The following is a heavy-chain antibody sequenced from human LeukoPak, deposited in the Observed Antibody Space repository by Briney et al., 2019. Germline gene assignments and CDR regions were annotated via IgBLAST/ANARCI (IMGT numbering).Heavy chain of an antibody. CDR2: IKQDGSEK. V-gene: IGHV3-7*01. Sequence: GGSLRLSCAASGFTFSSYWMSWVRQAPGKGLEWVANIKQDGSEKYYVDSVKGRFTISRDNAKNSLYLQMNSLRAEDTAVYYCARDLLSLGYSQPDYWGQGTLVTVSS. CDR1: GFTFSSYW. J-gene: IGHJ4*02. D-gene: IGHD5-18*01. CDR3: ARDLLSLGYSQPDY.